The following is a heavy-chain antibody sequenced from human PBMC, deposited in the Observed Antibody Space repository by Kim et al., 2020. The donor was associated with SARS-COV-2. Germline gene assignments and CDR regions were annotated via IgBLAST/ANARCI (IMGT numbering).Heavy chain of an antibody. J-gene: IGHJ4*02. D-gene: IGHD2-15*01. CDR1: GFTFSSYS. CDR2: ISSSSSYI. CDR3: ARDSHCSGGSCYPAFLDY. Sequence: GGSLRLSCAASGFTFSSYSMNWVRQAPGKGLEWVASISSSSSYIYYADSVKGRFTISRDNSKNSLYLQMNSLRAEDTAVYYCARDSHCSGGSCYPAFLDYCGQGTLFTLS. V-gene: IGHV3-21*01.